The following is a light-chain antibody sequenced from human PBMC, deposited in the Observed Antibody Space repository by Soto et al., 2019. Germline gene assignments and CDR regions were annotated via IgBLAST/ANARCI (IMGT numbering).Light chain of an antibody. CDR1: SSDAGGYNY. J-gene: IGLJ1*01. V-gene: IGLV2-11*01. CDR2: DVT. Sequence: QSVLTQPRSVSGSPGQSVTISCTGTSSDAGGYNYVSWYQQHPDKAPRVIIYDVTKRPSGVPDRFSGSKSGNTAALTISGLQAEDEADYDCCSYAGSYSYVFGSGTKVTVL. CDR3: CSYAGSYSYV.